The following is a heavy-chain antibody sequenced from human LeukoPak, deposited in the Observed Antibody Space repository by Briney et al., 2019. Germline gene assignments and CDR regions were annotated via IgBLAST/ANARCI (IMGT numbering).Heavy chain of an antibody. CDR2: ISDTGATT. D-gene: IGHD3/OR15-3a*01. CDR1: GFTFSSYA. CDR3: AKGPTSWTPYYFDY. J-gene: IGHJ4*02. V-gene: IGHV3-23*01. Sequence: GGSLRLSCAASGFTFSSYAMNWVRQAPGKGLECVSLISDTGATTYYGDSVKGRFTISRDNSKSTLYLQMNSLRAEDTAVYYCAKGPTSWTPYYFDYWGQGTLVTVSS.